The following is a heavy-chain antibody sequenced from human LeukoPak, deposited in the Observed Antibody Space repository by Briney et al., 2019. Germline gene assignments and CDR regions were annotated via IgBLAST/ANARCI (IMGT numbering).Heavy chain of an antibody. D-gene: IGHD3-3*01. Sequence: ASVKVSCKASGYTFTSYGISWVRQAPGQGLEWMGWISAYNGNTNYAQKLQGRVTMTTDTSTSTAYMELRSLRSDDTAVYYCARGRLYYDFWSGSAFDIWGQGTMVTVSS. J-gene: IGHJ3*02. CDR1: GYTFTSYG. CDR3: ARGRLYYDFWSGSAFDI. V-gene: IGHV1-18*01. CDR2: ISAYNGNT.